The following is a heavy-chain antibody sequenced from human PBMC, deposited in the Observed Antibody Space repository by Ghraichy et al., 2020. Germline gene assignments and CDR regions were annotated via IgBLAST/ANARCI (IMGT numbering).Heavy chain of an antibody. CDR2: INHSGST. Sequence: SETLSLTCAVYGGSFSGYYWSWIRQPPGKGLEWIGEINHSGSTNYNPSLKSRVTISVDTSKNQFSLKLSSVTAADTAVYYCTLTVRSSRPKPTRWFDPWGQGTLVTVSS. CDR3: TLTVRSSRPKPTRWFDP. D-gene: IGHD2-2*01. V-gene: IGHV4-34*01. CDR1: GGSFSGYY. J-gene: IGHJ5*02.